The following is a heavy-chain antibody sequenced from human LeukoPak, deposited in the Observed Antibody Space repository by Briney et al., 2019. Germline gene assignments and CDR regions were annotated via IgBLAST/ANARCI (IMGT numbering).Heavy chain of an antibody. J-gene: IGHJ4*02. CDR3: ARVKWEAARPYFDY. V-gene: IGHV4-59*12. CDR2: IYYTGST. Sequence: SETLSLTCTVSGGSISSYYWSRIRQPAGKGLEWIGYIYYTGSTNYNPSLKSRVTISVDTFKNQFSLKLSSVTAADTAVYYCARVKWEAARPYFDYWGQGTLVTVSS. CDR1: GGSISSYY. D-gene: IGHD6-6*01.